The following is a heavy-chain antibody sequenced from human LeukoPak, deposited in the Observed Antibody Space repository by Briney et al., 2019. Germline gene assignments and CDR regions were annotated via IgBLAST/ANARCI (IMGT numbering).Heavy chain of an antibody. D-gene: IGHD3-22*01. CDR1: GFTFSSYA. J-gene: IGHJ4*02. CDR2: ISYDGSNK. Sequence: PGGSLRPSCAASGFTFSSYAMHWVRQAPGKGLEWVAVISYDGSNKYYADSVKGRFTISRDNSKNTLYLQMNSLRAEDTAVYYCARELAYYDSSGYYDYWGQGTLVTVSS. V-gene: IGHV3-30-3*01. CDR3: ARELAYYDSSGYYDY.